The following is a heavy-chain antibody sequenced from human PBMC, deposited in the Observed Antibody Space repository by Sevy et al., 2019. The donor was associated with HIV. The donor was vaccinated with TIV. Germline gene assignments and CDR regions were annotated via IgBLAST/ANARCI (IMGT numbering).Heavy chain of an antibody. J-gene: IGHJ4*02. Sequence: ASVPVSCQASGYTFTSYRISWVRQAPGQGLEWLGWIRASNGNTNYAQKLQGRVTMNTDTSTSIAYMELRSLRSDDTAVYYSATSVDTAMTCYDYWGQGTLVTVSS. D-gene: IGHD5-18*01. V-gene: IGHV1-18*01. CDR1: GYTFTSYR. CDR2: IRASNGNT. CDR3: ATSVDTAMTCYDY.